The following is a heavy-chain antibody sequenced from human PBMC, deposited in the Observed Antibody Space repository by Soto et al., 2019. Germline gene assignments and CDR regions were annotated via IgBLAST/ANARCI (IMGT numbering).Heavy chain of an antibody. CDR1: GFTFSSYA. V-gene: IGHV3-23*01. CDR2: LSGSGVST. Sequence: EVQLLESGGGLVQPGGSLRLSCAASGFTFSSYAMTWVRQAPGKGLEWVSALSGSGVSTYYAVSVRGRFTTSRDNSKNQRYLQMNSLRAEDTAVYYCAKGGGSKDYYDTSGYYLYYYYAMDVWGQGTTVTVSS. CDR3: AKGGGSKDYYDTSGYYLYYYYAMDV. D-gene: IGHD3-22*01. J-gene: IGHJ6*02.